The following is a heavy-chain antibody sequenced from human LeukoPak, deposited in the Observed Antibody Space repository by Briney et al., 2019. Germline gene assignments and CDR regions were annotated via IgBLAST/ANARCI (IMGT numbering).Heavy chain of an antibody. CDR1: GSTFSSYG. CDR2: IRYDGSNK. D-gene: IGHD3-16*01. Sequence: GGSLRLSCAASGSTFSSYGMHWVRQAPGKGLEWVAFIRYDGSNKYYADSVKGRFTISRDNSKNTLYLQMNSLRAEDTAVYYCAEGGSKGAYWFDPWGQGTLVAVSS. CDR3: AEGGSKGAYWFDP. V-gene: IGHV3-30*02. J-gene: IGHJ5*02.